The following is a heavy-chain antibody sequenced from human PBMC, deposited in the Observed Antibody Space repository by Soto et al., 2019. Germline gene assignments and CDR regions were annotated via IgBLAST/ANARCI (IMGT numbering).Heavy chain of an antibody. CDR3: ARPPTDSIDAFDI. CDR1: GGSISIRRYY. J-gene: IGHJ3*02. CDR2: IFYSGST. D-gene: IGHD3-3*02. Sequence: PSETLAITCTFSGGSISIRRYYWGWIRQPPGKGLEWIGSIFYSGSTYHNPSLKSRVTISVDTSKNQFSLKLSSVTAADTAVYYCARPPTDSIDAFDIWGQGTMVTVSS. V-gene: IGHV4-39*01.